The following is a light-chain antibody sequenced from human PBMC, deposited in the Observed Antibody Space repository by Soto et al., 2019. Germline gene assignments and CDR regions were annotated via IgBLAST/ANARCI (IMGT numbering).Light chain of an antibody. CDR3: QQYGSSPIT. V-gene: IGKV3-20*01. CDR2: GAS. Sequence: EIVLTQSPGTLSLSPGERATLSCRASQSVSSTSLGWYQQKPGQAPRLLMYGASNRATGIPDRFSGSGSGTDFILTISRLEPEDFAVYYCQQYGSSPITFGQGTRLEIK. J-gene: IGKJ5*01. CDR1: QSVSSTS.